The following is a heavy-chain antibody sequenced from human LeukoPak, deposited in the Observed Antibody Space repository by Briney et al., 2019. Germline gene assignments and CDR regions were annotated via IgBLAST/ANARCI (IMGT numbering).Heavy chain of an antibody. Sequence: SETLSLTCTVSGGSISSYYWSWIRQPPGKGLEWIGYIYYSGSTNYNPSLKSRVTISVDTSKNQFSLKLSSVTAADTAVYYCARVDSSSYYYYGMDVWGQGTTVTVSS. V-gene: IGHV4-59*01. CDR3: ARVDSSSYYYYGMDV. D-gene: IGHD6-13*01. CDR1: GGSISSYY. J-gene: IGHJ6*02. CDR2: IYYSGST.